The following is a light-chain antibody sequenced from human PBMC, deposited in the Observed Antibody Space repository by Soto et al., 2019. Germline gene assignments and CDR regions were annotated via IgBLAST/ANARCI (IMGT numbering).Light chain of an antibody. CDR3: SSYTPSTTLV. J-gene: IGLJ2*01. V-gene: IGLV2-14*03. CDR1: SSDVGAYNY. Sequence: QSALTQPASVSGSPGQSITISCTGTSSDVGAYNYVSWYQQHPGKVPRLLIYDVSNRPSGVSNRFSGSKSDNTASLTISGLQAEDEADYYCSSYTPSTTLVFGGGTKLTVL. CDR2: DVS.